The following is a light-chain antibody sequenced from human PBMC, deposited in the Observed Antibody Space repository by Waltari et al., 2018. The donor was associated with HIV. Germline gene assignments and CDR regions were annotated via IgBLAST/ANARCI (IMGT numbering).Light chain of an antibody. Sequence: EIVLTQSPATLSLSPGDRATLSCRASQSVSSYLAWYQQKPGQAPRLLIYDASNRATGIPARFSGSGSGTDFTLTISSREPEDFAVYFCQQRSNWPPWTFGQGTKVEIK. CDR1: QSVSSY. CDR3: QQRSNWPPWT. V-gene: IGKV3-11*01. J-gene: IGKJ1*01. CDR2: DAS.